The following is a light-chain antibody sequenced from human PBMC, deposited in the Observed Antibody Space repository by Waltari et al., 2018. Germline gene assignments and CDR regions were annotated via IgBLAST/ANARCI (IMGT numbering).Light chain of an antibody. CDR1: STNIGSTP. CDR3: AAWDDSLNALV. Sequence: QSVLTQPPSASGTPGQSVTISCSGSSTNIGSTPAQWYQHLPGPAPKLLLFSDNQRPSGVPDRFSGSKSGSSASLAISGLQSYDESLFYCAAWDDSLNALVFGGGTQLTVL. CDR2: SDN. V-gene: IGLV1-44*01. J-gene: IGLJ2*01.